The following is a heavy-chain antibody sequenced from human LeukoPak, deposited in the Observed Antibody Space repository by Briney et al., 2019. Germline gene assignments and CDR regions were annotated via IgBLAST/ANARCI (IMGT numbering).Heavy chain of an antibody. CDR3: ARGGRIAAAGTGYFDY. Sequence: SETLSLTCAVYGGSFSGYYWSWIRQPPGKGLEWIGEINHSGSTNYNPSLKSRVTISVDTSKNQFSLKLSSVTATDTSVYYCARGGRIAAAGTGYFDYWGQGTLVTVSS. D-gene: IGHD6-13*01. V-gene: IGHV4-34*01. CDR1: GGSFSGYY. CDR2: INHSGST. J-gene: IGHJ4*02.